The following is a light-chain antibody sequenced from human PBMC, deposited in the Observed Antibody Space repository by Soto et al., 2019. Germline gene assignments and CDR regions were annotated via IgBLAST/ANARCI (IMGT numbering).Light chain of an antibody. J-gene: IGLJ1*01. CDR2: DVS. V-gene: IGLV2-14*01. CDR3: MSYVSSATYV. Sequence: QSALTQPASVSGSPGQSITISCTGTASDVGGYNFVSWYQQYPGRAPKLMIYDVSNRPSGVSTRFSGSKSGNTASLTISGLQAEDEADYYRMSYVSSATYVFGTGTKLTVL. CDR1: ASDVGGYNF.